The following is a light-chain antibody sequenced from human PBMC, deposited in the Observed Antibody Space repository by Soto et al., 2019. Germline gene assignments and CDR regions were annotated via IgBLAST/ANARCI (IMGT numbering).Light chain of an antibody. CDR1: HSDVGSYNL. Sequence: QSVLTQPASVSGSPGQSITISCTGTHSDVGSYNLVSWYQQHPGKAPKVIIYEVSERPPGVSDRFSGSKSGNTASLMISGLQAEDEADYYCCSYAGSTTQTYVFGSGTKVTVL. J-gene: IGLJ1*01. CDR2: EVS. V-gene: IGLV2-23*02. CDR3: CSYAGSTTQTYV.